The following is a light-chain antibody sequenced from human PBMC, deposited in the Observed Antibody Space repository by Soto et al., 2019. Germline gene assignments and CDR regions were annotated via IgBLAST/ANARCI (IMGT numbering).Light chain of an antibody. CDR3: CSYAGSRTYYV. CDR1: SSDVGSYNL. CDR2: EVS. J-gene: IGLJ1*01. V-gene: IGLV2-23*02. Sequence: QSVLTQPVSVSASPGQSITISCTGTSSDVGSYNLVSWYQQHPGKAPKLMIYEVSKRPSGVSNRFSGSKSGNTASLTISGLQAEDEADYYCCSYAGSRTYYVFGTGTKVTVL.